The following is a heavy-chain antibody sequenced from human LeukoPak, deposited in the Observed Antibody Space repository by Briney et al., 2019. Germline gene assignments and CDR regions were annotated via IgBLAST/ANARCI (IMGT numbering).Heavy chain of an antibody. CDR2: ISGSGGST. D-gene: IGHD5-18*01. V-gene: IGHV3-23*01. CDR1: GFTFSSYA. J-gene: IGHJ4*02. Sequence: GGSLRLSCAASGFTFSSYAMSWVRPAPGKGLEWGSAISGSGGSTYYADSVKGRFTISRDNSKNTLYLQMNSLRAEDTAVYYCAKAGYSYGHEGGYYFDYWGQGTLVTVSS. CDR3: AKAGYSYGHEGGYYFDY.